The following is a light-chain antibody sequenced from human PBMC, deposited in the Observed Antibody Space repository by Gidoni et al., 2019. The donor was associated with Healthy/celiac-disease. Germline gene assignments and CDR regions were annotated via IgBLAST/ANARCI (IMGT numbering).Light chain of an antibody. CDR1: QSISSW. Sequence: DIQRTQSPSTLSASVGDRVTITCRASQSISSWLAWYQQKPGKAPKLLIYDASSLQSGVPSRFSGSGSGTEFTLTISSLQPDDFGTYYCQQYNSYPWXFXRGTXVEIK. V-gene: IGKV1-5*01. CDR3: QQYNSYPWX. J-gene: IGKJ1*01. CDR2: DAS.